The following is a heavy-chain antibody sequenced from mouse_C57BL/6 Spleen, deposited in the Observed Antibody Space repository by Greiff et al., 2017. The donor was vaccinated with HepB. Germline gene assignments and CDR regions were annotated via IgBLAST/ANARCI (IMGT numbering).Heavy chain of an antibody. V-gene: IGHV1-20*01. D-gene: IGHD1-1*01. Sequence: EVQRVESGPELVKPGDSVKISCKASGYSFTGYFMNWVMQSHGKSLEWIGRINPYNGDTFYNQKFKGKATLTVDKSSSTAHMELRSLTSEDSAVYYCARSGYYYGSRAAWFAYWGQGTLVTVSA. CDR3: ARSGYYYGSRAAWFAY. CDR2: INPYNGDT. CDR1: GYSFTGYF. J-gene: IGHJ3*01.